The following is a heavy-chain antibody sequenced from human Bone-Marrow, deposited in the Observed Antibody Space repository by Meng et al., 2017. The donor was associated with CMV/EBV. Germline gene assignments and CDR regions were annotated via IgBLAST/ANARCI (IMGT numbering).Heavy chain of an antibody. J-gene: IGHJ5*02. D-gene: IGHD3-3*01. CDR1: GYTFTSYD. CDR2: MNPNSGNT. V-gene: IGHV1-8*01. CDR3: TRDGHTGRNGWRFDTGWFDP. Sequence: AFVKVFCTASGYTFTSYDINWVRQASGQGLEWMGWMNPNSGNTGYAQNFQGRLSMTISTSTSTAYMELNSLRSEDTAVYYCTRDGHTGRNGWRFDTGWFDPWGQGTLVTVSS.